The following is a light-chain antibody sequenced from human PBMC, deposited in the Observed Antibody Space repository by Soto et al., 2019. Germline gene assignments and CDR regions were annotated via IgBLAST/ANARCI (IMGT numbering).Light chain of an antibody. CDR3: QQYGSSPWT. CDR2: GAS. Sequence: EVVLTQSPGTLSLSPGERATLSCRASQSVSSNNLAWCQQKPGQAPRLLIYGASSRATGIPDRFSGSGSGTDFTLTISRLEPEDFAVYYCQQYGSSPWTFGQGTKVEIK. J-gene: IGKJ1*01. CDR1: QSVSSNN. V-gene: IGKV3-20*01.